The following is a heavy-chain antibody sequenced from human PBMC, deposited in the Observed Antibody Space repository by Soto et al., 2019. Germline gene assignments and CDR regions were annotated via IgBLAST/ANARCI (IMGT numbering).Heavy chain of an antibody. CDR2: VSSSGSTT. Sequence: FLRLSCAASGFTFSSYSMNWVRQAPGKGLEWLSYVSSSGSTTHYADSAKGRFTISRDNAKNSLYLQMNSLRDDDTAVYYCARGHRGSWYWFDHWGQGTLVTVSS. CDR1: GFTFSSYS. V-gene: IGHV3-48*02. CDR3: ARGHRGSWYWFDH. J-gene: IGHJ5*02. D-gene: IGHD6-13*01.